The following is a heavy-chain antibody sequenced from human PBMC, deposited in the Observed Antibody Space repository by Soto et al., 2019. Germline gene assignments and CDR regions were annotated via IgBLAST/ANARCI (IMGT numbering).Heavy chain of an antibody. CDR1: GGTFSSYA. V-gene: IGHV1-69*06. J-gene: IGHJ4*02. CDR2: IIPIFGTA. CDR3: ARSGQLGLYYFDY. Sequence: SVKVSCKASGGTFSSYAISWVRQAPGQGLEWMGGIIPIFGTADYAQKFQGRVTITADKSTSTAYMELSSLRSEDTAVYYCARSGQLGLYYFDYWGQGTLVTVSS. D-gene: IGHD6-6*01.